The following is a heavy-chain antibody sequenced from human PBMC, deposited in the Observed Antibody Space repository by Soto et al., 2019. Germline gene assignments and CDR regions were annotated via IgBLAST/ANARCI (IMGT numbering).Heavy chain of an antibody. J-gene: IGHJ4*02. D-gene: IGHD4-17*01. CDR3: ARRPDSGDYVDY. CDR2: IYFSGTT. Sequence: QVQLQESGPRLVQPSETLSLTCSVSGGFVSSDSYYWSWIRQPPGAGLEWIGYIYFSGTTNYNPYLESRISILVDSSKNQFSLKLSSVTAADTAVYYCARRPDSGDYVDYWGQGTLVAVSS. V-gene: IGHV4-61*01. CDR1: GGFVSSDSYY.